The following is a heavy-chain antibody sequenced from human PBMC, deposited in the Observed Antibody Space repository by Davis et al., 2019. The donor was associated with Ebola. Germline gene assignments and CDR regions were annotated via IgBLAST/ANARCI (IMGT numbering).Heavy chain of an antibody. J-gene: IGHJ4*02. Sequence: ASVKVSCKASGYAFTSYGISWVRQAPGQGLEWMGWISAYNGNTNYAQKLQGRVTMTTDTSTSTAYMELRSLRSEDTAVYYCARAGITMVQGVISHFDYWGQGTLVTVSS. D-gene: IGHD3-10*01. CDR3: ARAGITMVQGVISHFDY. CDR1: GYAFTSYG. V-gene: IGHV1-18*01. CDR2: ISAYNGNT.